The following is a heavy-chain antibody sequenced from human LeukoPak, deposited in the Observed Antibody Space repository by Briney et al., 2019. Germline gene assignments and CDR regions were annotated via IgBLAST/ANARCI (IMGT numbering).Heavy chain of an antibody. CDR3: AKRHYDSSGYVGSFDY. J-gene: IGHJ4*02. V-gene: IGHV3-23*01. Sequence: QSGGSLRLSCAASGFTFSSCAMSWVRQAPGKGLEWVSAISGSGGSTYYADSVKGRFTIFRDNSKNTLYLQMNSLRAEDTAVYYCAKRHYDSSGYVGSFDYWGQGTLVTVSS. CDR2: ISGSGGST. D-gene: IGHD3-22*01. CDR1: GFTFSSCA.